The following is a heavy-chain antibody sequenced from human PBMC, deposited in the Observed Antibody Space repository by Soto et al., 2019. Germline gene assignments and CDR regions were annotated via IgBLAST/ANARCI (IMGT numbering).Heavy chain of an antibody. D-gene: IGHD1-20*01. V-gene: IGHV4-4*07. CDR2: AHTSGST. Sequence: SETLSLTCTVSGGSISDFSWSWFRQSAVKGLEWIGHAHTSGSTNYNPSLQSRVSMSKDTSKNQFSLSLNSVTAADTAVYYCARGPNWNYYYYGVDVWGQGTTVTVS. CDR3: ARGPNWNYYYYGVDV. J-gene: IGHJ6*01. CDR1: GGSISDFS.